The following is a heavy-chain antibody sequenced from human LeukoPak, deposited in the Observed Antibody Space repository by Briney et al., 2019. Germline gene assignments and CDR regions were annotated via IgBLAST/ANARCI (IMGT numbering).Heavy chain of an antibody. CDR2: IYTSWST. Sequence: PSQTLSLTCTVSGGSISSGSYYWSWIRQPAGKGLEGIGRIYTSWSTNYNPSLKSRVTISVDTSKNQFSLKLSSVTAADTAVYYCARDLGYSNKYYYYYYMDVWGKGTTVTVSS. D-gene: IGHD4-11*01. V-gene: IGHV4-61*02. CDR3: ARDLGYSNKYYYYYYMDV. CDR1: GGSISSGSYY. J-gene: IGHJ6*03.